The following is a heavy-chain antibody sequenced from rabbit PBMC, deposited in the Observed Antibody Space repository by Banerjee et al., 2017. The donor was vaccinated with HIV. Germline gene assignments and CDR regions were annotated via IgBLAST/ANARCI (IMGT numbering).Heavy chain of an antibody. J-gene: IGHJ4*01. D-gene: IGHD8-1*01. CDR2: IYTGDGTT. CDR3: ARDLGGSSDL. V-gene: IGHV1S40*01. CDR1: GFDFSRNA. Sequence: QSLEESGGDLVKPGASLTLTCTVSGFDFSRNAMCWVRQAPGKGLEWIGCIYTGDGTTYYASWAKDRFTISKTSSTTVTLQMTSLTAADTATYFCARDLGGSSDLWGQGTLVTVS.